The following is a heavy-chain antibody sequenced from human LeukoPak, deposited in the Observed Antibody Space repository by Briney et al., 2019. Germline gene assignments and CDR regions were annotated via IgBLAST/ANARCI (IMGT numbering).Heavy chain of an antibody. D-gene: IGHD2-2*01. CDR2: ISSSGSTI. CDR1: GFTFISYE. J-gene: IGHJ4*02. CDR3: ARALPSKLYYFDY. Sequence: GGSLRLSCAASGFTFISYEMNWVRQAPGKGLEWGSYISSSGSTIYYADSVKGRFTISRDNAKNSLYLQMNSLRAEDTAVYYCARALPSKLYYFDYWGQGTLVTVSS. V-gene: IGHV3-48*03.